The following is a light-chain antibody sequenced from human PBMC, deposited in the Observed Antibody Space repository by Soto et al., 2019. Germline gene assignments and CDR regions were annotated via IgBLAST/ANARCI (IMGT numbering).Light chain of an antibody. J-gene: IGKJ1*01. V-gene: IGKV3-20*01. CDR3: GQFVSSPPRT. CDR1: QSVGDTF. Sequence: EIVLTQSPGTLSLSPGEKATLSCRASQSVGDTFLSWYQQKPGLAPRLLIYGVSNRATGIPDRFSGSGSGTEFILNISRLEPEDFALYYCGQFVSSPPRTFGQGTKVEIK. CDR2: GVS.